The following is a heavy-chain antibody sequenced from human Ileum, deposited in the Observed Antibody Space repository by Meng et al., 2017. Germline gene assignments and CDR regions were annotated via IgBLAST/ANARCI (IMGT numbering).Heavy chain of an antibody. CDR1: GFPFSSHS. J-gene: IGHJ4*02. CDR2: ISSGSDYV. D-gene: IGHD2-15*01. V-gene: IGHV3-21*04. CDR3: ARHLGYCSGGSCHQ. Sequence: EVQLVESGGGLVKPGGSLRLPCAASGFPFSSHSMNRIRQAPGKSLEWVSFISSGSDYVYYGDSVRGRFTVSRDNAKNALYLQMDSLRVEDTALYFCARHLGYCSGGSCHQWGQGTLVTVSS.